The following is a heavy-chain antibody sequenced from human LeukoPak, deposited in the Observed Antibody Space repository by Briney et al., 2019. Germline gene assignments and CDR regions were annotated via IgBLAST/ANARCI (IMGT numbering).Heavy chain of an antibody. CDR3: AKGGIRQFEF. V-gene: IGHV3-30*02. J-gene: IGHJ4*02. CDR1: GFTFSSYG. D-gene: IGHD1-26*01. CDR2: IRYDGSNE. Sequence: GGSLRLSCAASGFTFSSYGMHWVRQAPGKGLEWVAFIRYDGSNEYYADSVKGRFTISRDNSKNTLYLQMNSLRAEDTAVYYCAKGGIRQFEFWGQGTLVTVSS.